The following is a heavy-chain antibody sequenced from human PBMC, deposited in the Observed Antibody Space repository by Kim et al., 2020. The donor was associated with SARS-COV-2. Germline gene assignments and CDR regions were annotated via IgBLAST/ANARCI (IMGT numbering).Heavy chain of an antibody. Sequence: VEGRLTISRENSKHTLYLQMSSLRAEDTAVYYCARDGGDPVTTSPGWFDPWGQGTLVTVSS. CDR3: ARDGGDPVTTSPGWFDP. D-gene: IGHD4-4*01. V-gene: IGHV3-30*07. J-gene: IGHJ5*02.